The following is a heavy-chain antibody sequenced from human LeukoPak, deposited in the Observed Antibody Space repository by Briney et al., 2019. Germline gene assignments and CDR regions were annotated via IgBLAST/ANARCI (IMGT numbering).Heavy chain of an antibody. CDR2: INPNSGGT. CDR3: ARYLLGGRGAFDI. CDR1: GYTFTGYY. J-gene: IGHJ3*02. V-gene: IGHV1-2*02. D-gene: IGHD3-16*01. Sequence: ASVKVSCKASGYTFTGYYMHWVRQAPGQGLEWMGWINPNSGGTNYAQKFQGGVTMTRDTSISTAYMELSGLRSDDTAVYYCARYLLGGRGAFDIWGQGTMVTVSS.